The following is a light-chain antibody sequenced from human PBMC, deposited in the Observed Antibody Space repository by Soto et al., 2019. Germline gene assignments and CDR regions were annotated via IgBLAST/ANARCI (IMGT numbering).Light chain of an antibody. Sequence: EIVLTQSPGTLSLSPGERATLSCRASQSVSSIYLGWYQQKPGQAPRLLIYGASSRATGIPDRFSGSGSGTDFTLTISRLEAEDFAVYYCQQYGDSTGWTFGQGTKVEIK. V-gene: IGKV3-20*01. CDR3: QQYGDSTGWT. CDR1: QSVSSIY. J-gene: IGKJ1*01. CDR2: GAS.